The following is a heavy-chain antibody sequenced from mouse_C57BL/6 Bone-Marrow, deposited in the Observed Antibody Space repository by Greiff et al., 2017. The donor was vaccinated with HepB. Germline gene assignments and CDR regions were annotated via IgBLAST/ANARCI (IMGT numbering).Heavy chain of an antibody. CDR3: TAVGQLRLRDY. V-gene: IGHV6-3*01. D-gene: IGHD3-2*02. J-gene: IGHJ2*01. CDR1: GFTFSNYW. CDR2: IRLKSDNYAT. Sequence: EVKVEESGGGLVQPGGSMKLSCVASGFTFSNYWMNWVRQSPEKGLEWVAQIRLKSDNYATHYAESVKGRFTISRDDSKSSVYLQMNNLRAEDTGIYYCTAVGQLRLRDYWGQGTTLTVSS.